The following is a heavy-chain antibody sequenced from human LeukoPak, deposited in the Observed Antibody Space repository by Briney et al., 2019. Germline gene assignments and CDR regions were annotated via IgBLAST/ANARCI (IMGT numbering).Heavy chain of an antibody. CDR1: GFTSSSYG. V-gene: IGHV3-30*18. Sequence: GRSLRLSCAASGFTSSSYGMHWVRQAPGKGLEWVAVISYDGSNKYYADSVKGRFTISRDNSKNTLYLQMNSLRAEDTAVYYCAKDKARAVAGSDYFDYWGQGTLVTVSS. CDR3: AKDKARAVAGSDYFDY. D-gene: IGHD6-19*01. J-gene: IGHJ4*02. CDR2: ISYDGSNK.